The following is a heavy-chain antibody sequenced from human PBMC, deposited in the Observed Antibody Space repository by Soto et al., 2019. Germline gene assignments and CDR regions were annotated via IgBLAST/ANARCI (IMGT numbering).Heavy chain of an antibody. CDR3: VRFWPPPYSDALTDYTDAFDY. CDR2: IWSDGSNK. V-gene: IGHV3-33*01. J-gene: IGHJ4*02. D-gene: IGHD3-9*01. Sequence: PGGSLRLSCAASGFTFSTYGMHWVRQAPGKGLEWVALIWSDGSNKYYADSVKGRFTISRDNSKKTLYLQMNSLRAEDTAVYYCVRFWPPPYSDALTDYTDAFDYWGQGTLVTVSS. CDR1: GFTFSTYG.